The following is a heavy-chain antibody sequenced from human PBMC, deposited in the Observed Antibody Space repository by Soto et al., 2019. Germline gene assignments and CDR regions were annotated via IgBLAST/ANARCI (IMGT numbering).Heavy chain of an antibody. J-gene: IGHJ4*02. V-gene: IGHV3-66*01. D-gene: IGHD3-10*01. CDR1: GFTVTEIY. Sequence: GGSLRLSCVASGFTVTEIYMNWVRQAPGKGLEWVSVIYNEFTDYADSVRGRFSISTDSSKNALYLQMNSLRAEDSAVYYCGSTNYNPVLKSRVTITGDTSKNQFSLKLSSVTAADTAVYYCARDKGPEYDYIWGSYRGGVPYYFDYWGQGTLVTVSS. CDR3: GSTNYNPVLKSRVTITGDTSKNQFSLKLSSVTAADTAVYYCARDKGPEYDYIWGSYRGGVPYYFDY. CDR2: IYNEFT.